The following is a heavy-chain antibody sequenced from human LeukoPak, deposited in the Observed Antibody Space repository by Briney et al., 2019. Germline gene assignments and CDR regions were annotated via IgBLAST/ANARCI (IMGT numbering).Heavy chain of an antibody. D-gene: IGHD6-19*01. V-gene: IGHV3-74*01. CDR2: INSDGSST. J-gene: IGHJ4*02. CDR1: GFXFSRNW. Sequence: GGSLRLSCAASGFXFSRNWIHWIRQAPGKGLVWVSRINSDGSSTNYADSVKGRFTISRDNAKNTLHLQMNSLRAEDTAVYYCVRDLGIAVAPGYWGQGTLVTVSS. CDR3: VRDLGIAVAPGY.